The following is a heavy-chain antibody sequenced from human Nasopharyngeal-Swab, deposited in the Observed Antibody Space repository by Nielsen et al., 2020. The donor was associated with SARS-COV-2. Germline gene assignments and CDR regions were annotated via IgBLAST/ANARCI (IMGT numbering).Heavy chain of an antibody. CDR3: TTSLHCSSTSCYGY. J-gene: IGHJ4*02. V-gene: IGHV3-15*01. CDR2: IKRKNDGGTT. Sequence: GESLKISCVVSGFTFSNAWMSWVRQAPGKGLEWVGRIKRKNDGGTTDYAAPVKGRFTISRDDSKNTLYLQMNSLKIEDTAVYYCTTSLHCSSTSCYGYWGQGTLVTVSS. D-gene: IGHD2-2*01. CDR1: GFTFSNAW.